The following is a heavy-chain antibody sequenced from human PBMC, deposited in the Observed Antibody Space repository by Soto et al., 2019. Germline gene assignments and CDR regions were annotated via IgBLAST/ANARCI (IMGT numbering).Heavy chain of an antibody. Sequence: QVQLVESGGGVIQPGRSLRLSCAASGFTFSSYGMHWVRQAPGKGLEWVAVIWYDGSNKYYADSVKGRFTISRDNSKNTLYLQMNSLRAEDTAVYYCARVHKAYSSGWFPSQAFDYWGQGTPVTVSS. CDR1: GFTFSSYG. D-gene: IGHD6-19*01. CDR2: IWYDGSNK. J-gene: IGHJ4*02. CDR3: ARVHKAYSSGWFPSQAFDY. V-gene: IGHV3-33*01.